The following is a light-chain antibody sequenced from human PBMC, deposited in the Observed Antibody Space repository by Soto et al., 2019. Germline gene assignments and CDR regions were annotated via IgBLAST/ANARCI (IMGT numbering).Light chain of an antibody. CDR2: EVS. J-gene: IGLJ2*01. Sequence: QSVLTQPPSVSGSPGQSITISCTGTNRDVGGYDYVSWYQQHPGKSPKLILYEVSNRPSGVSNRFSGSKSGNTASLTISGLQAADEADYYCSSYTNINTLIFGGGTQLTVL. CDR3: SSYTNINTLI. CDR1: NRDVGGYDY. V-gene: IGLV2-14*01.